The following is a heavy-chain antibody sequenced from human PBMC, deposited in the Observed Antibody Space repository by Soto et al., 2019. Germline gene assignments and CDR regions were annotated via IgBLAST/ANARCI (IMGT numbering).Heavy chain of an antibody. D-gene: IGHD6-19*01. CDR1: TESLRGYY. CDR2: ISQSGFT. Sequence: QVQLQQRGAGLLRPSETLSLTCAVSTESLRGYYWTWIRQSPGKGLEWIGEISQSGFTNYNPSLESPVTLSLDTSKSQFSLHLPSMTAADTALYYCARGLFSSGWYSYFDPWGQGTPVTVSS. CDR3: ARGLFSSGWYSYFDP. J-gene: IGHJ5*02. V-gene: IGHV4-34*01.